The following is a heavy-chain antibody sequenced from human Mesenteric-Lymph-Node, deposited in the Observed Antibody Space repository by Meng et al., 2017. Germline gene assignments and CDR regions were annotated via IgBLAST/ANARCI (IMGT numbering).Heavy chain of an antibody. CDR2: INHSGST. J-gene: IGHJ6*02. D-gene: IGHD3-10*01. V-gene: IGHV4-34*01. CDR1: GGSFSGYY. CDR3: ARCQYYYGSGSDGMDV. Sequence: SEILSLTCAVYGGSFSGYYWSWIRQPPGKGLEWIGEINHSGSTNYNPSLKSRVTISVDTSKNQFSLKLSSVTAADTAVYYCARCQYYYGSGSDGMDVWGQGTTVTVSS.